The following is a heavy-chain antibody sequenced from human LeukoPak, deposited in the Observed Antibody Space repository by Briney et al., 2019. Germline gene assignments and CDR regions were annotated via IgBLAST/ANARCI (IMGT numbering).Heavy chain of an antibody. J-gene: IGHJ5*02. CDR2: IYYSGST. V-gene: IGHV4-59*01. Sequence: SETLSLTCTVSGGSISSYYWGWIRQPPGKGLEWIGYIYYSGSTNYNPSLKSRVTISVDTSKNQFSLKLSSVTAADTAVYYCARGLDSSSWYYWFDPWGQGTLVTVSS. CDR3: ARGLDSSSWYYWFDP. D-gene: IGHD6-13*01. CDR1: GGSISSYY.